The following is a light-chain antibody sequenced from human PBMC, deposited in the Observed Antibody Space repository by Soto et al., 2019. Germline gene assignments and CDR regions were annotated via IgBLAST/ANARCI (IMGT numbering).Light chain of an antibody. V-gene: IGKV3-15*01. J-gene: IGKJ4*01. CDR2: AAS. CDR1: QSVRSN. CDR3: QQYHTWPIT. Sequence: EIVMTQSPATLSVSPGERATLSCRASQSVRSNLAWYQQKPGQAPRLVIYAASTRATGIPARFSGSGSGTEFTLTISSLQSEDCAIYYCQQYHTWPITFGGGTKVDIK.